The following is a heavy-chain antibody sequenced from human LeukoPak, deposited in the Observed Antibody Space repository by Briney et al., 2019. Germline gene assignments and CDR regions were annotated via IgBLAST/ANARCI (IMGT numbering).Heavy chain of an antibody. Sequence: GGSLRLSCAASGFTFSDYYMSWIRQAPGKGLEWVSYISSSSSYTNYADSVKGRFTISRDNAKNSLYLQMNSLRAEDTAVYYCARVLGYCSSTSCYSWLDPWGQGTLVTVSS. J-gene: IGHJ5*02. CDR1: GFTFSDYY. CDR2: ISSSSSYT. CDR3: ARVLGYCSSTSCYSWLDP. V-gene: IGHV3-11*06. D-gene: IGHD2-2*01.